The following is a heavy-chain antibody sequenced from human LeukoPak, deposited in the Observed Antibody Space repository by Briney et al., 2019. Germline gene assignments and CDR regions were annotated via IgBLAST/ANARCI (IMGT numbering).Heavy chain of an antibody. CDR1: GGAISSDNYY. Sequence: SQTLSLTCTVSGGAISSDNYYWTWIRQHPEEGLEWIGYIHYSGITYYNPSLQSRVTTSVDTSQNHFSLQLTSVTAADTAVYYCARYTSLSSNWFDPWGQGTLVTVSS. D-gene: IGHD6-6*01. J-gene: IGHJ5*02. CDR3: ARYTSLSSNWFDP. CDR2: IHYSGIT. V-gene: IGHV4-31*03.